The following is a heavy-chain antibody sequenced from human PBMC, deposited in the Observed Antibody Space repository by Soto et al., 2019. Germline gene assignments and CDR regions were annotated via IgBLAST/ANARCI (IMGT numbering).Heavy chain of an antibody. J-gene: IGHJ5*02. CDR1: GYDFSTFW. Sequence: PGESLKISCQASGYDFSTFWIVWVRQTPGKGLEWMGVIYGGDSDVTYSPSFQGQVTISVDRSRNTAYLHWSSLRASDTAIYYCGRHRNAGGFDPGGQGPPVTVS. V-gene: IGHV5-51*01. CDR2: IYGGDSDV. CDR3: GRHRNAGGFDP.